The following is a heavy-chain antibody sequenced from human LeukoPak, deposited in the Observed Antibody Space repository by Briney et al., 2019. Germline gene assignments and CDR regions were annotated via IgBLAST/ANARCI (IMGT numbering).Heavy chain of an antibody. J-gene: IGHJ3*02. CDR1: GCTFSRYW. CDR2: IKQDGSEK. CDR3: AREVRGVIIYAFDI. V-gene: IGHV3-7*01. Sequence: PGGSLRLSRAASGCTFSRYWMSWVRQPPGKGVEWVAHIKQDGSEKYYVDSVKGRFTISRDNAKNSLYLQMNSLRAEDTAVYYCAREVRGVIIYAFDIWGQGTMVTVSS. D-gene: IGHD3-10*01.